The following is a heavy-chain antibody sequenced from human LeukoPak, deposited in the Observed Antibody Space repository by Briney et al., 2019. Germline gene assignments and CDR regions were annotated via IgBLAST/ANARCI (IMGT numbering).Heavy chain of an antibody. CDR2: ISTHSTYT. CDR3: ATYFYTSGSSD. Sequence: GGSLRLSCAASGFIFSDYTMSWLRQAPGKGVERVSYISTHSTYTHYADSVRGRFTISRDNANNSLYLQMNSLRAKATAVYYCATYFYTSGSSDWSQGSLVTVSS. J-gene: IGHJ4*02. D-gene: IGHD3-10*01. V-gene: IGHV3-11*03. CDR1: GFIFSDYT.